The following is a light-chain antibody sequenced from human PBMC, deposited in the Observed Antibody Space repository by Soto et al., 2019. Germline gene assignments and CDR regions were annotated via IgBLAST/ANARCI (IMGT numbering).Light chain of an antibody. CDR1: DNVRRN. CDR2: GAS. V-gene: IGKV3-15*01. CDR3: QQYNDWWT. J-gene: IGKJ1*01. Sequence: ETVLTQSPGTLSLSPGERATLSCRASDNVRRNLAWYQQKPGQAPRLLIHGASTRATGTPARFSGSGSETEFTLTISSLHSEDFAVYYCQQYNDWWTFGQVTKVDIK.